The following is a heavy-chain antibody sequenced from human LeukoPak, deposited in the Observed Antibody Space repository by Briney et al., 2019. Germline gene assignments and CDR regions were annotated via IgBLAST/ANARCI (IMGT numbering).Heavy chain of an antibody. CDR3: ARGPIQLWIHNAMDV. Sequence: GGSLRLSCTGSGFTFGDHAMSWVRQAPGKGLEWVGFIRSKAYRGTTEYAASVKGRSTISRDDSASIAYLQMNSLRTEDTAVYYCARGPIQLWIHNAMDVWGQGTTVTVSS. CDR1: GFTFGDHA. V-gene: IGHV3-49*04. J-gene: IGHJ6*02. D-gene: IGHD1-1*01. CDR2: IRSKAYRGTT.